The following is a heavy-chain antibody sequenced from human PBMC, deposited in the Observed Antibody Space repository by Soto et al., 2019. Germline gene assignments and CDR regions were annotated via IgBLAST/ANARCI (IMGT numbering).Heavy chain of an antibody. D-gene: IGHD2-8*01. V-gene: IGHV5-51*01. J-gene: IGHJ5*02. CDR1: GYSFTSYW. CDR2: IYPGDSDT. CDR3: ARGRQYCTNGVCYTAWWFDP. Sequence: EVQLVQSGAEVKKPGESLKISCKGSGYSFTSYWIGWVRQMPGKGLEWMGIIYPGDSDTRYSPSFQGQVTISADKSISTAYLQWSSLKASDTAMYYCARGRQYCTNGVCYTAWWFDPWGQGTLVTVSS.